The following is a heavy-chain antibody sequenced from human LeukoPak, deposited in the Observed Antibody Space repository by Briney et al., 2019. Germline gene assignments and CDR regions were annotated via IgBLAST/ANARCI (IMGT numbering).Heavy chain of an antibody. J-gene: IGHJ4*02. Sequence: ASVKVSCKASGYTFTSYGISWVRQAPGQGLEWMGWISAYNGNTNYAQKLQGRVTMTRDTSTSTVYMELSSLRSEDTAVYYCARGSEYGSGSYCDYWGQGTLVTVSS. CDR1: GYTFTSYG. V-gene: IGHV1-18*01. D-gene: IGHD3-10*01. CDR3: ARGSEYGSGSYCDY. CDR2: ISAYNGNT.